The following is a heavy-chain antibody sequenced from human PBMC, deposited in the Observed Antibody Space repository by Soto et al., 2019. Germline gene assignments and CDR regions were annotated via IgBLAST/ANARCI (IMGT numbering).Heavy chain of an antibody. CDR1: GGTFSTYS. Sequence: QMQLVQSGAEVRMPGSSVKVSCKASGGTFSTYSINWVRQAPGQGLEWMGGIIPLFGTTNYAQKFKGRVTITADESTSTADMELRSLRAEDAAVYYCARGATHGSSWYFWFDPWGQGTLVTVSS. D-gene: IGHD6-13*01. CDR3: ARGATHGSSWYFWFDP. CDR2: IIPLFGTT. V-gene: IGHV1-69*01. J-gene: IGHJ5*02.